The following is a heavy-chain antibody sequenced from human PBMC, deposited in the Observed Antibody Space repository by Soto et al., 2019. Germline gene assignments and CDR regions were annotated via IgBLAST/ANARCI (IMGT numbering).Heavy chain of an antibody. CDR1: GFNFGDYA. CDR3: SRDKFGERAFDY. V-gene: IGHV3-49*03. CDR2: IRSKASGGTA. J-gene: IGHJ4*02. D-gene: IGHD3-10*01. Sequence: GGTLRLSCTTSGFNFGDYAMIWLRQAPGKGLEWLAFIRSKASGGTAEYAASVKDRFTILRDDSEGIAYLQMNGLKTEDIAVYYCSRDKFGERAFDYSGQGALVTVSS.